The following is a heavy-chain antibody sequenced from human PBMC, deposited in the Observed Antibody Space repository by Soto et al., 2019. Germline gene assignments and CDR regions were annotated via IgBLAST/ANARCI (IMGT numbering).Heavy chain of an antibody. V-gene: IGHV4-61*01. Sequence: SETLSLTCTVSGGSVSSGRYYWSWIRQPPGKGLEWIGYIYYSGSTNYNPSLKSRVTISVDTSKNQFSLKLSSVTAADTAVYYCARVAGVVTIDYWGQGTLVTVSS. CDR2: IYYSGST. CDR1: GGSVSSGRYY. D-gene: IGHD2-21*02. CDR3: ARVAGVVTIDY. J-gene: IGHJ4*02.